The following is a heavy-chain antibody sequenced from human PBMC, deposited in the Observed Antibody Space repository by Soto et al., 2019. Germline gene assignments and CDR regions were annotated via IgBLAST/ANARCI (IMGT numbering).Heavy chain of an antibody. J-gene: IGHJ4*02. CDR1: GYSFTSYW. Sequence: GESLKISCKGSGYSFTSYWISWVRQMPGKGLEWMGRIDPSDSYTNYSPSFQGHVTISADKSISTAYLQWSSLKASDTATYYCGSLKKGGYDKGGLFGGQGILVT. V-gene: IGHV5-10-1*01. CDR2: IDPSDSYT. CDR3: GSLKKGGYDKGGLF. D-gene: IGHD5-12*01.